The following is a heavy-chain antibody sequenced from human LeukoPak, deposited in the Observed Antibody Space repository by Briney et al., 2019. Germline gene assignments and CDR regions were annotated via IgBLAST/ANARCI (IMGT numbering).Heavy chain of an antibody. J-gene: IGHJ3*02. CDR2: INPNSGGT. D-gene: IGHD3-10*01. CDR3: ARDGFFGSGIVGAFDI. V-gene: IGHV1-2*06. CDR1: GHTFTGYY. Sequence: ASVKVSCKASGHTFTGYYMHWVRQAPGQGLEWMGRINPNSGGTNYAQKFQGRVTMITDTSTSTAYMDLRSLRSDDTAVYYCARDGFFGSGIVGAFDIWGQGTMVTVSS.